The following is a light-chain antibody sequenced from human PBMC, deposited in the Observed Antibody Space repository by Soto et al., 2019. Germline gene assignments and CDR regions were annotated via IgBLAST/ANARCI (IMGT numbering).Light chain of an antibody. Sequence: QSVLTQPPSVSGAPGQRVTISCTGSSSNIWAGYDVHWYQQLPGTAPKLLIYGNSNRPSGVPDRFSGSKSGTSASLAITGLQAEDEADYYCQSYDSSLSAEVFGGGTKLTVL. V-gene: IGLV1-40*01. CDR1: SSNIWAGYD. CDR3: QSYDSSLSAEV. J-gene: IGLJ2*01. CDR2: GNS.